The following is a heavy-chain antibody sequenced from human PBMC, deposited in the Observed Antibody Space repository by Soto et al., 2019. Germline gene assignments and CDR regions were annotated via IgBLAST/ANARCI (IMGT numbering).Heavy chain of an antibody. CDR3: ARGSPYCSSTSCSDGMEV. D-gene: IGHD6-6*01. CDR1: EFTCIDYG. V-gene: IGHV3-33*08. CDR2: ILFDGINE. Sequence: LRLSYGVSEFTCIDYGVRRVGQAPSAGMQWVSVILFDGINEHYAVSVKGGFTISRDNSKNSLYLQMYSLRAGDTAVYYCARGSPYCSSTSCSDGMEVRGQGTSVPVSS. J-gene: IGHJ6*02.